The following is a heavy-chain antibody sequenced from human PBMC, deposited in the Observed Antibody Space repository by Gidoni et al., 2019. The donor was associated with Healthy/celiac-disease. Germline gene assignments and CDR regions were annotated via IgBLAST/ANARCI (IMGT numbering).Heavy chain of an antibody. J-gene: IGHJ6*02. CDR1: GFTFSSYG. Sequence: QVQLVESGGGVVQPGRSLRLSCAASGFTFSSYGMHWVRQAPGKGLEWVAVIWYDGSNKYYADSVKGRFTISRDNSKNTLYLQMNSLRAEDTAVYYCARALRYYYYYGMDVWGQGTTVTVSS. CDR2: IWYDGSNK. CDR3: ARALRYYYYYGMDV. V-gene: IGHV3-33*01.